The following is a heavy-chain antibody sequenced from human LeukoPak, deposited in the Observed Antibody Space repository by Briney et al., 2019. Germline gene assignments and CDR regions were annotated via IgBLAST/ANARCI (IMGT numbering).Heavy chain of an antibody. CDR3: AKDRSRYAYYGMDV. V-gene: IGHV3-53*01. Sequence: GGSLRLSCAASGFTVSSNYMSWVRQAPGKGLEWVSVIYSGGSTYYADSVKGRFTISRDNSKNTLYLQMDSLRAEDTAVYYCAKDRSRYAYYGMDVWGQGTTVTVSS. J-gene: IGHJ6*02. D-gene: IGHD3-9*01. CDR2: IYSGGST. CDR1: GFTVSSNY.